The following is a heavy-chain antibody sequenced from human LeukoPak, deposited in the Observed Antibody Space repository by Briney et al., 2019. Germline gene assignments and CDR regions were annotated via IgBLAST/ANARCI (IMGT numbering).Heavy chain of an antibody. V-gene: IGHV3-11*01. D-gene: IGHD6-13*01. CDR1: GFTFSDYY. J-gene: IGHJ6*03. Sequence: GGSLRLSCAASGFTFSDYYMSWIRQAPGKGLEWVSYISISGITINYADSVRGRFTISRDNSKNSLYLQMNSLRAEDTALYYCAKDGEQLNTYYYYYYMDVWGKGTTVTVSS. CDR2: ISISGITI. CDR3: AKDGEQLNTYYYYYYMDV.